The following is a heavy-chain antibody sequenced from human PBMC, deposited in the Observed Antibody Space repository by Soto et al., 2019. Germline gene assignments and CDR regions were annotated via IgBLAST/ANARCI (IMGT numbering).Heavy chain of an antibody. V-gene: IGHV3-74*01. CDR2: ITTDGSGT. CDR1: GFTFSNYW. J-gene: IGHJ5*02. Sequence: EVQLVESGGALVQPGGSLRLSCAASGFTFSNYWMHWVRQAPGKGLVWVSRITTDGSGTTYADSVKGRFTISRDNAKNTLYLQMNSLRAEDTAVYYCARDRPHNWFDPWGQGTLVTVSS. CDR3: ARDRPHNWFDP.